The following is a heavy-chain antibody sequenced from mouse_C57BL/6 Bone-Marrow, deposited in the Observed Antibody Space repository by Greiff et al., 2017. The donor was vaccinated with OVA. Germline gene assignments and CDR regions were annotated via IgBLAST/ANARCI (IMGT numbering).Heavy chain of an antibody. V-gene: IGHV1-82*01. J-gene: IGHJ4*01. CDR1: GYAFSSSW. Sequence: VQLQQSGPELVKPGASVKISCKASGYAFSSSWMTWVKQRPGKGLEWIGRIYPGDGDTNYNGKFKGKVTLTADKSSSTAYMQLSSLTSEDSAVYFCARGDDGYYEGYAMGYWGQGTSVTVSS. CDR3: ARGDDGYYEGYAMGY. D-gene: IGHD2-3*01. CDR2: IYPGDGDT.